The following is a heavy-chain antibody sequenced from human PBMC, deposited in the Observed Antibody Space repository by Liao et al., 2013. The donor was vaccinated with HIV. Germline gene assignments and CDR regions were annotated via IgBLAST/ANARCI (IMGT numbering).Heavy chain of an antibody. J-gene: IGHJ6*03. CDR1: RGSFSGYY. Sequence: QVQLQQWGAGLLKPSETLSLTCAVHRGSFSGYYWSWIRQPPGKGLEWIGEVNHSGGTNYNPSLKSRVTISVDTSKNRFSLKLRSVTAADTAVYYCARGGGRYYSYYYMDVWDKGTTVTVSS. CDR2: VNHSGGT. CDR3: ARGGGRYYSYYYMDV. D-gene: IGHD3-10*01. V-gene: IGHV4-34*01.